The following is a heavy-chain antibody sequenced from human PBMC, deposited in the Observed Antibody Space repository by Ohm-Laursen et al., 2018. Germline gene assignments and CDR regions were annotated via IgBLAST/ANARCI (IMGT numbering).Heavy chain of an antibody. CDR3: ARTRNFQPYDV. D-gene: IGHD2/OR15-2a*01. J-gene: IGHJ3*01. CDR1: GFTFSNAC. CDR2: SRDKANSYTT. V-gene: IGHV3-72*01. Sequence: SLRLSCAASGFTFSNACMSWVRQAPGKGLELVARSRDKANSYTTAYVASVKGRFSISRDDSENSLYLQMNSLKTEDTAVYYCARTRNFQPYDVWGQGTMVIVSS.